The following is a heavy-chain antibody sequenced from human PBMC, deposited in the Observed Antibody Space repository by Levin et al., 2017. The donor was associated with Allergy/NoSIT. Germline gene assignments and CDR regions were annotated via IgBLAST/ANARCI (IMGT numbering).Heavy chain of an antibody. Sequence: GGSLRLSCSTSGFSFNNYGMHWVRQAPGKGLEWVALISYDGSNEYYADSVKGRFTISRDNSKKILNLQMNSLTAEDSAVYYCAKGWDDIVDINWFDSWGQGTLVTVSS. D-gene: IGHD2-21*01. CDR3: AKGWDDIVDINWFDS. CDR2: ISYDGSNE. J-gene: IGHJ5*01. CDR1: GFSFNNYG. V-gene: IGHV3-30*18.